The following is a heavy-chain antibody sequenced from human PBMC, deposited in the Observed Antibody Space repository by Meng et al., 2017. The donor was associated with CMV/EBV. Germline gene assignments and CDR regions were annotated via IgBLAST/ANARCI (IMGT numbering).Heavy chain of an antibody. D-gene: IGHD6-13*01. CDR2: IIPILGIA. J-gene: IGHJ6*02. CDR3: VRRQQQLVRSYYYYGMDV. Sequence: SVKVSCKASGGTFSSYAISWVRQAPGQGLEWMGGIIPILGIANYAQKFQGRVTITADKSTSTAYMELSSLRSEDTAVYYCVRRQQQLVRSYYYYGMDVWGQGTTVTVSS. CDR1: GGTFSSYA. V-gene: IGHV1-69*10.